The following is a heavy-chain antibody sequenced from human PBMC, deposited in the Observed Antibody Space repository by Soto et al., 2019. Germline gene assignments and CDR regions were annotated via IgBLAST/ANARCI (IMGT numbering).Heavy chain of an antibody. J-gene: IGHJ4*02. CDR1: GGSISSSSYY. CDR3: VSQRTTVPTQAYFDY. Sequence: PSETLSLTCTVSGGSISSSSYYWGWIRQSAGKGLEWIGSVYYRGRSYSKSSVKSRVTISVDTSKNRFSLSLNSVTASDTAVYFCVSQRTTVPTQAYFDYWGPGALVTVS. CDR2: VYYRGRS. V-gene: IGHV4-39*01. D-gene: IGHD4-17*01.